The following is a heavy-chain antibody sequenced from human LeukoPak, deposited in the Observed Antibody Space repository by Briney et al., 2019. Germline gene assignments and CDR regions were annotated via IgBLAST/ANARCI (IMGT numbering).Heavy chain of an antibody. CDR1: GYMFTTSF. D-gene: IGHD4/OR15-4a*01. J-gene: IGHJ4*02. Sequence: ASVKVSCRASGYMFTTSFMHWVRQAPGQGLEWMGVINPSGTSTDYAQKFQGRVTMTRDTSTNTVYMELSSLRSEDTAVYYCASPHGASYYYFDYWGQGTLVTVSS. CDR2: INPSGTST. V-gene: IGHV1-46*01. CDR3: ASPHGASYYYFDY.